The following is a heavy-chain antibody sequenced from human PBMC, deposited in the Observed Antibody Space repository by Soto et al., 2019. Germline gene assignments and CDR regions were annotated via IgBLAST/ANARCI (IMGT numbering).Heavy chain of an antibody. Sequence: ASVKVSCKASGYTFTGYYMHWVRQAPGQGLEWMGWINPNSGGTNYAQKFQGWVTMTRDTSISTAYMELSRLRSDDTAVYYCARTPLPRQQQPPISWPESYYYGMDVWGQGTTVTVSS. J-gene: IGHJ6*02. D-gene: IGHD6-13*01. CDR2: INPNSGGT. CDR3: ARTPLPRQQQPPISWPESYYYGMDV. V-gene: IGHV1-2*04. CDR1: GYTFTGYY.